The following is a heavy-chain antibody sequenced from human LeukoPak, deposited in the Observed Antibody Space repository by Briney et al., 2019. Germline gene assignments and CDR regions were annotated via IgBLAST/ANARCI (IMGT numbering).Heavy chain of an antibody. CDR2: ISITSNYI. J-gene: IGHJ3*02. V-gene: IGHV3-21*01. CDR3: SSRQGKWELRLAFDI. CDR1: GFTFSIYS. Sequence: GGTLRLSCAASGFTFSIYSMNWVRQAPGRGLEWVSSISITSNYIYYADSVKGRFTISRDNARNSQYLEKNSVRAEDTAACGSSSRQGKWELRLAFDIRGQGTMVTVSS. D-gene: IGHD1-26*01.